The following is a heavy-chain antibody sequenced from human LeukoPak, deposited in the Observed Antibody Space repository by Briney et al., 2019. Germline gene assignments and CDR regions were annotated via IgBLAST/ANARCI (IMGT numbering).Heavy chain of an antibody. CDR3: AKVYGYGSGSFIFDY. D-gene: IGHD3-10*01. V-gene: IGHV3-23*01. J-gene: IGHJ4*02. CDR2: ISDSADNT. CDR1: GFTFSSYA. Sequence: PGGSLRLSCAASGFTFSSYAMSWVRQAPGKGLEWVSSISDSADNTYYADSVKGRFTISRDNSKNTLFLQMNSLGAEDTAVYYCAKVYGYGSGSFIFDYWGQGTQVTVSS.